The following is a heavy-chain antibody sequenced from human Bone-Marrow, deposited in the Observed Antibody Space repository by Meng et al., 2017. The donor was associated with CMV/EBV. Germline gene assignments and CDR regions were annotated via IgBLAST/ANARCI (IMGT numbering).Heavy chain of an antibody. CDR2: INPKSGGT. Sequence: PSVKVSCKASGYTFIGYDLHWVRQAPGQGLEWMGWINPKSGGTNYAQRFQGRVTMTRDTSINTVYMELRRLRSDDTAVYFCAKSLYTNYYSTYYGLDVWGQGTTVTVSS. V-gene: IGHV1-2*02. J-gene: IGHJ6*02. D-gene: IGHD3-22*01. CDR3: AKSLYTNYYSTYYGLDV. CDR1: GYTFIGYD.